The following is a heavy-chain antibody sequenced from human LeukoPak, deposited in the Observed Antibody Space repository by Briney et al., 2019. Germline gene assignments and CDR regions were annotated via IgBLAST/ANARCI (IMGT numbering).Heavy chain of an antibody. CDR2: INPNSGGT. Sequence: ASVKVSCKASGYTFTAYYMHRVRQAPGQGLEWMGWINPNSGGTKYAQKFQGRVTMTRDTSISTAYMDLSSLESDDTAVYYCARGSDWNDLFDYWGQGTLVTVSS. J-gene: IGHJ4*02. CDR3: ARGSDWNDLFDY. CDR1: GYTFTAYY. D-gene: IGHD1-1*01. V-gene: IGHV1-2*02.